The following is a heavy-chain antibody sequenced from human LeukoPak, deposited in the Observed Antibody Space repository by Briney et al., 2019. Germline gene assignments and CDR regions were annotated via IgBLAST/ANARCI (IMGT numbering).Heavy chain of an antibody. V-gene: IGHV3-23*01. J-gene: IGHJ4*02. CDR3: AKDAPGAGGFDY. Sequence: GGSLRLSCAASGFTISSQAMSWVRQAPGKGLDCVSTIGISDVDTHYADSVKGRSTLPRDHSKNTLDLQMNSLRAGDTAVYYCAKDAPGAGGFDYWGQGTLVTVSS. D-gene: IGHD1-14*01. CDR1: GFTISSQA. CDR2: IGISDVDT.